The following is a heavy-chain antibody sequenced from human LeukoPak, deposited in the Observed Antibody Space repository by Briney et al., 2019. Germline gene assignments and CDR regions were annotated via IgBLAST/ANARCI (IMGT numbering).Heavy chain of an antibody. Sequence: GGSLRLSCAASGFTFSSYAMSWVRQAPGKGLEWVSAISGSGGSTYYADSVKDRFTISRDNSKNTLYLQMNSLRAEDTAVYYCANLIAVAANFDYWGQGTLVTVSS. J-gene: IGHJ4*02. D-gene: IGHD6-19*01. V-gene: IGHV3-23*01. CDR2: ISGSGGST. CDR1: GFTFSSYA. CDR3: ANLIAVAANFDY.